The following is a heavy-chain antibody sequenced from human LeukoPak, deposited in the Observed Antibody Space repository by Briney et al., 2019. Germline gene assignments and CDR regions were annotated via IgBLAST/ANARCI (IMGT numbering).Heavy chain of an antibody. Sequence: KPSETLSLTCTVSGGSISSYYWSWIRQPPGKELERIGYIYYSGSTNYNPSLKSRVTISVDTPKNQFSLRLSSVTAADTAVYYCARVTGYVMEDYFDYWGEGTLVTVSS. CDR1: GGSISSYY. D-gene: IGHD6-13*01. CDR2: IYYSGST. V-gene: IGHV4-59*01. J-gene: IGHJ4*02. CDR3: ARVTGYVMEDYFDY.